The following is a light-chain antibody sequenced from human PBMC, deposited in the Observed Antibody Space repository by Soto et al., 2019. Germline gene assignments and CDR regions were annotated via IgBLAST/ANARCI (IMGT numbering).Light chain of an antibody. V-gene: IGLV2-14*01. CDR2: DVS. CDR3: SSYTNSSPFV. Sequence: QSVLTQPASVSGSPGQSITISCTGTSSDVGGYNHVSWYQQHPGKAPKLMIYDVSNWPSGVSNRFSGSKSGNTASLTISGLQAEDEADYYCSSYTNSSPFVFGTGTKLTVL. J-gene: IGLJ1*01. CDR1: SSDVGGYNH.